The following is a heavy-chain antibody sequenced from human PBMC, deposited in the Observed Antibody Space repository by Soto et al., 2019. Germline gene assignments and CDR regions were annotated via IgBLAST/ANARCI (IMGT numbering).Heavy chain of an antibody. D-gene: IGHD3-22*01. V-gene: IGHV4-34*01. CDR3: ARALTSITIVVVFTHFDY. Sequence: SETLSLTCAVYGGSFSGYYWSWIRQPPGKGLEWIGEINHSGSTNYNPSLKSRITISVDTSKNQFSLKLSSVTAADTAVYYCARALTSITIVVVFTHFDYWGQGTLVTVSS. CDR1: GGSFSGYY. CDR2: INHSGST. J-gene: IGHJ4*02.